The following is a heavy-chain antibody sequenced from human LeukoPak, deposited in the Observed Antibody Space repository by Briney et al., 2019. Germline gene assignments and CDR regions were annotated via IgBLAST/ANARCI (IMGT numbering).Heavy chain of an antibody. D-gene: IGHD6-13*01. CDR1: SGSISSYY. Sequence: PSETLSLTCTVSSGSISSYYWSWIRQLPGKGLEWIGCIYYSGSSNYNPSLKSRVTMSVDTSKNQFSLKLSSVTAADTAVYYCARGRVSSRPRFDYWGQGTLVTVSS. V-gene: IGHV4-59*12. CDR3: ARGRVSSRPRFDY. CDR2: IYYSGSS. J-gene: IGHJ4*02.